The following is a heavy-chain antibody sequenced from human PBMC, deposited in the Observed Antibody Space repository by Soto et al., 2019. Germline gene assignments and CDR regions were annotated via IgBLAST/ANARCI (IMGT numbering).Heavy chain of an antibody. CDR1: GFLFSAHA. D-gene: IGHD2-21*02. J-gene: IGHJ6*02. Sequence: VGSLRLSCAASGFLFSAHALHWVRQAPGKGLEWVAVISFDGTNEYYVDSVKGRFTISRDDSQNTLYLQMNSLRAEDTALYYCARAYCGGDCHPYYYAMDVWGQGTTVTVSS. V-gene: IGHV3-30-3*01. CDR3: ARAYCGGDCHPYYYAMDV. CDR2: ISFDGTNE.